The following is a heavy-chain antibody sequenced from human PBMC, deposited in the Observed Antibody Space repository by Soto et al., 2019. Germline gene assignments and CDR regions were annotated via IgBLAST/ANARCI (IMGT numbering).Heavy chain of an antibody. CDR1: GFTVSSNY. V-gene: IGHV3-15*01. Sequence: EVQLVETGGGLIQPGGSLRLSCAASGFTVSSNYMSWVRQAPGKGLEWVGRIKSKTDGGTTDYAAPVKGRFTISRDDSKNTLYLQMNSLKTEDTAVYYCTTSRLYGSGSPVGYWGQGTLVTVSS. J-gene: IGHJ4*02. D-gene: IGHD3-10*01. CDR2: IKSKTDGGTT. CDR3: TTSRLYGSGSPVGY.